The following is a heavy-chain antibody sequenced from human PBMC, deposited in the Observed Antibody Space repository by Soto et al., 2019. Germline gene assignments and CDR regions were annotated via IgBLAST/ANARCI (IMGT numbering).Heavy chain of an antibody. CDR3: ARSFFPSGSYYNLHYHLAV. CDR2: IYPGDSDT. V-gene: IGHV5-51*01. Sequence: GESLKISCKGSGYSFTSYWIGWVRQMPGKGLEWMGIIYPGDSDTRYSPSFQGQVTISADKSISTAYLQWSSLKASDTAMYYCARSFFPSGSYYNLHYHLAVCGKGTTVTVSS. D-gene: IGHD3-10*01. CDR1: GYSFTSYW. J-gene: IGHJ6*03.